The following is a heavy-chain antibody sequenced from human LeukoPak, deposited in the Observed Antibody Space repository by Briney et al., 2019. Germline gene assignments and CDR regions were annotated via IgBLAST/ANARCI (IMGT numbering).Heavy chain of an antibody. CDR2: ISGSGDNA. J-gene: IGHJ3*02. V-gene: IGHV3-21*01. CDR1: GFTFSSYS. CDR3: ARHKRGYYSPFDI. Sequence: GGSLRLSCVASGFTFSSYSISWVRQAPGKGLEWVTAISGSGDNAYYAESVRGRFTISRDNAKNSLYLQMNSLRAEDTAVYYCARHKRGYYSPFDIWGQGTMVTVSS. D-gene: IGHD3-10*01.